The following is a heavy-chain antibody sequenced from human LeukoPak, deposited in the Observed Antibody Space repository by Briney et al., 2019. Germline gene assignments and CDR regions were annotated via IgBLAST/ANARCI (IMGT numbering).Heavy chain of an antibody. V-gene: IGHV1-2*02. CDR2: INPNSGGT. Sequence: ASVKVSCKASGYTFTSYGISWVRQAPGQGLEWMGWINPNSGGTNYAQKFQGRVTMTRDTSISTAYMELSSLRSEDTAVYYCARRRVVVTAPPRYNWFDPWGQGTLVTVSS. J-gene: IGHJ5*02. CDR3: ARRRVVVTAPPRYNWFDP. CDR1: GYTFTSYG. D-gene: IGHD2-21*02.